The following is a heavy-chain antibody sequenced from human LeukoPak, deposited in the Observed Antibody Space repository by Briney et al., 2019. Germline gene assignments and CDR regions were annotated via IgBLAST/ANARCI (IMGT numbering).Heavy chain of an antibody. V-gene: IGHV3-49*03. CDR1: GFTFGDYA. J-gene: IGHJ4*02. D-gene: IGHD3-10*01. Sequence: GGSLRLSCTTSGFTFGDYAMSWFRQAPGKGLEWVSFIKSKAYGGTTEYAASVKGRFTISRDDSKSIAYLQMNSLKTEDTAVYYCSRGRIYFGELLLPPYYFDYWGQGALVTVSS. CDR3: SRGRIYFGELLLPPYYFDY. CDR2: IKSKAYGGTT.